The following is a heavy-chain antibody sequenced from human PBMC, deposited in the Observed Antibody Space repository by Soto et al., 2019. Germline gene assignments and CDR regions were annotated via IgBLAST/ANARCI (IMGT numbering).Heavy chain of an antibody. V-gene: IGHV1-46*01. Sequence: QVHLVQPGAEVKKPGASVKLSCKASGYTFTTYYMHWVRQAPGQGLEWMGIVKPGGGDTSYAQKFQGRVTMTRDTSTSTLYMELSSLRSEDTAVYYCAREALTGYRDFDYWGQGTLVTVSS. D-gene: IGHD3-9*01. J-gene: IGHJ4*02. CDR1: GYTFTTYY. CDR2: VKPGGGDT. CDR3: AREALTGYRDFDY.